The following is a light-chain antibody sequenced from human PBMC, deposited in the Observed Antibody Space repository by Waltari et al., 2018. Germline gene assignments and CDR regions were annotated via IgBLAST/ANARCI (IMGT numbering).Light chain of an antibody. CDR2: LGS. CDR3: MQALQTPRT. V-gene: IGKV2-28*01. J-gene: IGKJ1*01. CDR1: QSVRHSNRNNY. Sequence: DIVMTQSPLSLPVTPGEPASISCRSRQSVRHSNRNNYLDWFLQRPGQSPQLLIYLGSNRDSGVPDRFSGSGSGTDFTLKISRVEAEDVGTYYCMQALQTPRTFGQGTKVEIK.